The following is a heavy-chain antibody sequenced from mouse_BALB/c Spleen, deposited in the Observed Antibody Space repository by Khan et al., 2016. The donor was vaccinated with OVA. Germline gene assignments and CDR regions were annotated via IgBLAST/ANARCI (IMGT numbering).Heavy chain of an antibody. V-gene: IGHV9-3-1*01. CDR2: INTYTGEP. Sequence: QIQLVQSGPELKKPGETVKISCKASGHTFTNFGMNWVKQAPGKGLKWMGWINTYTGEPTSADDFNGRFAFSLEASASTAYLQLHNLTKEETATYLCARPPYITVAMDNWGQGTSVTVSS. D-gene: IGHD1-2*01. CDR3: ARPPYITVAMDN. CDR1: GHTFTNFG. J-gene: IGHJ4*01.